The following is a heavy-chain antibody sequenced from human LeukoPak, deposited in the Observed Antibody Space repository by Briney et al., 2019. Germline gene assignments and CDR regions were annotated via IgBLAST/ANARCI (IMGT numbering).Heavy chain of an antibody. V-gene: IGHV4-59*01. CDR2: IHCRWST. J-gene: IGHJ3*02. Sequence: SETLSLTCNGPGGSISSYCWYWIRKPPGNRLDSTGAIHCRWSTNYNPSLKSRVTISVDTSKNQFSLKLSSVTAADTAVYYCARGPYDYVWGSYRYRDDAFDIWGQGTMVTVSS. CDR1: GGSISSYC. D-gene: IGHD3-16*02. CDR3: ARGPYDYVWGSYRYRDDAFDI.